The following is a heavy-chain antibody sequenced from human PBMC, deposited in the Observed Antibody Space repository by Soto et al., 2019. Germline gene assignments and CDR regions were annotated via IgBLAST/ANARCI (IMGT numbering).Heavy chain of an antibody. Sequence: QITLNESGPTLVKPTQTLTLTCTFSGFSLSTRDVGVGWFRQPPGEPLEWLGFVYWDDFKTYSPSPESRLTITKATSKNQVVLRMTKMDPVETATYSCAHCRGGVASFWGQGTLVTVSS. CDR2: VYWDDFK. CDR1: GFSLSTRDVG. D-gene: IGHD2-2*01. J-gene: IGHJ4*02. V-gene: IGHV2-5*02. CDR3: AHCRGGVASF.